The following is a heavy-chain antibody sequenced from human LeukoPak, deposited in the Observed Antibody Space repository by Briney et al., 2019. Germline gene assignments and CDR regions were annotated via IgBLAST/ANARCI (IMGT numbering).Heavy chain of an antibody. V-gene: IGHV3-11*01. Sequence: GGSLRLSCTVSGFTVSSNSMSWVRQAPGKGLELLSYISGSASDVNYIDSVRGRFTISRDNAKNSLYLHMNSLTVEDTAVYYCSRDPRNNDYWGQGTLVTVSS. CDR2: ISGSASDV. CDR1: GFTVSSNS. CDR3: SRDPRNNDY. J-gene: IGHJ4*02.